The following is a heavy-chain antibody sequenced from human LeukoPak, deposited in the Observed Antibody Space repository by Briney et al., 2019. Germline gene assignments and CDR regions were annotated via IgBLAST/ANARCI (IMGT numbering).Heavy chain of an antibody. Sequence: PGGSLRLSCAASGFTFSNYTMSWVRQAPGKGLEWVSAIGGSGFSTYYAPSVKGRFTIPRDNSKNTLYLQMNGLRVEDTAVYYCAKDFGAPTPLNGWRIAPPHWGQGTLVTVSS. CDR1: GFTFSNYT. CDR3: AKDFGAPTPLNGWRIAPPH. J-gene: IGHJ4*02. CDR2: IGGSGFST. D-gene: IGHD6-6*01. V-gene: IGHV3-23*01.